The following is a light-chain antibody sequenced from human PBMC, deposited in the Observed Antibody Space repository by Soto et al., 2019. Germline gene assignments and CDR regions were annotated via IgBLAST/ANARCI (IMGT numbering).Light chain of an antibody. CDR3: QQRTTWPPPT. V-gene: IGKV3-11*01. CDR2: DAS. Sequence: VLTQSPAILSWSVGERATLSCRASRSVGTYVAWYQQKPGQAPRLLVYDASNRATGIPPRFSGSGSGTDFTLTISGLELDDFAVYYCQQRTTWPPPTFGGGTTVEIK. CDR1: RSVGTY. J-gene: IGKJ4*01.